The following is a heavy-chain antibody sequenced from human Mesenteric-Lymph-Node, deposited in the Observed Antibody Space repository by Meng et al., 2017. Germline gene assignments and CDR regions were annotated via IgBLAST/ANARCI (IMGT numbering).Heavy chain of an antibody. J-gene: IGHJ4*02. CDR3: ATRGRYCTNGVCYSYYFDY. CDR1: GGSLSDYH. CDR2: INPSGDT. V-gene: IGHV4-34*01. Sequence: QGQREQWGAGRLKPSETLSLTCGVYGGSLSDYHWNWIRQPPGKGLEWIGQINPSGDTNYSPSLKSRVTISVDTSKNQFSLKLNSVTAADTAVYYCATRGRYCTNGVCYSYYFDYWGQGTLVTVSS. D-gene: IGHD2-8*01.